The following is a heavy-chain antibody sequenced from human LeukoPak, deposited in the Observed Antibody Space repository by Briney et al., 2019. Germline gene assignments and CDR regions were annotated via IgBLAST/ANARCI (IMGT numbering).Heavy chain of an antibody. J-gene: IGHJ4*02. Sequence: GASVKVSCKASGYTFTSYGISWVRQATGQGLEWMGWISAYNGNTNYAQKLQGRVTMTTDTSTSTAYMELRSLRSDDTAVYYCARVVSGSLKVGTGDYWGQGTLVTVSS. CDR1: GYTFTSYG. CDR2: ISAYNGNT. D-gene: IGHD1-26*01. CDR3: ARVVSGSLKVGTGDY. V-gene: IGHV1-18*01.